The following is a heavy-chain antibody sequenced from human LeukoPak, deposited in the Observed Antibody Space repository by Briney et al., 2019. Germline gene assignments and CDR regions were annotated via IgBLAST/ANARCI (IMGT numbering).Heavy chain of an antibody. CDR3: AREPRYSSGWYYFDY. V-gene: IGHV3-30*04. CDR1: GFTFSSYA. CDR2: ISYDGSNK. J-gene: IGHJ4*02. Sequence: PGGSLRLSCAASGFTFSSYAMHWVRQAPGKGLEWVAVISYDGSNKYYADSVKGRFTISRDNSKNTLYLQMNSLRAEDTAVYYCAREPRYSSGWYYFDYWGQGTLVTVSS. D-gene: IGHD6-19*01.